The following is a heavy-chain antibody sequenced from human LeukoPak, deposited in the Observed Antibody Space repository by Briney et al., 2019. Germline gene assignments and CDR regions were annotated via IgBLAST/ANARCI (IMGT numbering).Heavy chain of an antibody. Sequence: PGGSLRLSCAASGFTFNTYSMSWVRQAPGKGLEWVSIISRTSESIFYADSVKGRFTISRDNSKNTLYLQMNSLRAEDTAVYYCASILHGYWGQGTLVTVSS. CDR3: ASILHGY. V-gene: IGHV3-21*04. J-gene: IGHJ4*02. D-gene: IGHD1-26*01. CDR1: GFTFNTYS. CDR2: ISRTSESI.